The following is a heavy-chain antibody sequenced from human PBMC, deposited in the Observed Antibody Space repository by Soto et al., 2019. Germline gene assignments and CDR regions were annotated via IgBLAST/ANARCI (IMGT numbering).Heavy chain of an antibody. V-gene: IGHV1-2*04. D-gene: IGHD6-13*01. CDR3: ATTYAIAAAGTAYYYYGMEV. Sequence: ASVKVSCKASGYTFTGYYMHWVLQAPGQWLEWMGWINPNSGGTNYAQKFQGWVTMTRDTSISTAYMELSRLRSDDTAVYYCATTYAIAAAGTAYYYYGMEVSGQGTTVTVSS. CDR2: INPNSGGT. CDR1: GYTFTGYY. J-gene: IGHJ6*02.